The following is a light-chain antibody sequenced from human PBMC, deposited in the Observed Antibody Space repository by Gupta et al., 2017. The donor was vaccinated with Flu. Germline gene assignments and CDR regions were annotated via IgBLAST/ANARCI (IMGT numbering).Light chain of an antibody. CDR1: SLGNSY. CDR3: KLRDSTDHHIWV. J-gene: IGLJ3*02. CDR2: ANT. Sequence: SSELTQDPAVSVALGQTVRITCQGDSLGNSYASWYQQKPGQAPVLVIYANTIRPSGIPERFSGSSSGNTASLTITXVXAEDEAXYYCKLRDSTDHHIWVFGGGTKVTVL. V-gene: IGLV3-19*01.